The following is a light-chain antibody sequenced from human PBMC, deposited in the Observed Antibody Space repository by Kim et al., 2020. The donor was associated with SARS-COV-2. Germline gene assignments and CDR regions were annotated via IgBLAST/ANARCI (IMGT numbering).Light chain of an antibody. CDR1: KLWDKY. J-gene: IGLJ2*01. V-gene: IGLV3-1*01. CDR3: QAWDSSTNVV. Sequence: SYELTQPPSVSVSPGQTASITCSGDKLWDKYACWYQQKPGQSPVLVIYQDSKRPSGIPERFSGSNSGNTATLTISGTQAMDEADYYCQAWDSSTNVVFGG. CDR2: QDS.